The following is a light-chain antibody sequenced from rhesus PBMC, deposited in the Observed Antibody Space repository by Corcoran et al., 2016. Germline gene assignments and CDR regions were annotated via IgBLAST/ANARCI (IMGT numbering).Light chain of an antibody. CDR2: KAS. J-gene: IGKJ3*01. Sequence: DIQMTQSPSSLSASVGDTVTITCRASQSISSWLDWYQQKPGKAPKPLNYKASSLQSGVPSRFSGSGSGTDFTLTISRLQPEDFATYYFLQYSSSLFTFGPGTKLDIK. CDR3: LQYSSSLFT. CDR1: QSISSW. V-gene: IGKV1-22*01.